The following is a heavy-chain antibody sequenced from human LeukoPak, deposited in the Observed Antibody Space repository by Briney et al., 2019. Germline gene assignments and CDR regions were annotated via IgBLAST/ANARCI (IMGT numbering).Heavy chain of an antibody. D-gene: IGHD6-19*01. V-gene: IGHV3-7*03. CDR3: ARNSGWFRFDY. J-gene: IGHJ4*02. CDR1: GFTFSNYW. Sequence: PGGSLRLSCAASGFTFSNYWMDWVRQSPGKGLEWVANIKEDGSDKYYVDSVKGRFTISRDNAKNSLYLQMNSLRAEDTAVYYCARNSGWFRFDYWGQGTLVTVSP. CDR2: IKEDGSDK.